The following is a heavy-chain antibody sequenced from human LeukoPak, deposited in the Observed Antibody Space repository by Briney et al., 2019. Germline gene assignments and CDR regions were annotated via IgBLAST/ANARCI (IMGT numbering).Heavy chain of an antibody. J-gene: IGHJ4*02. D-gene: IGHD3-16*02. CDR1: GGSISFSY. Sequence: SETLSLTCTVSGGSISFSYWSWIRQPPGKGLEWIGEINHSGSTKHNPSLKSRVTISVDTSKNQISLKLSSVTAADTSVYYCARRTFGGVIKYWGQGTLVTVSS. CDR3: ARRTFGGVIKY. CDR2: INHSGST. V-gene: IGHV4-34*01.